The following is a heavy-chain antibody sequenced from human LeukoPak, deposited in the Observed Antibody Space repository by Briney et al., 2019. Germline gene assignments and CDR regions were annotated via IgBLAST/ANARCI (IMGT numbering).Heavy chain of an antibody. CDR1: GFTFSSYE. CDR3: ARDRDTAMVYYYYGMDV. CDR2: ISSSGSTI. Sequence: GGSLRLSCAASGFTFSSYEMNWVRQAPGKGLEGVSYISSSGSTIYYADSVKGRFTISRDNAKNSLYLQMNSLRAEDTAVYYCARDRDTAMVYYYYGMDVWGQGTTVTVSS. D-gene: IGHD5-18*01. V-gene: IGHV3-48*03. J-gene: IGHJ6*02.